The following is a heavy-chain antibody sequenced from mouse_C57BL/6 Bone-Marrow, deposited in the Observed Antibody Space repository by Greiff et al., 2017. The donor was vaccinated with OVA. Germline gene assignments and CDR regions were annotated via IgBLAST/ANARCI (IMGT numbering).Heavy chain of an antibody. CDR2: INPSTGGT. J-gene: IGHJ3*01. Sequence: VQLQQSGPELVKPGASVKISCKASGYSFTGYYMNWVKQSPEKSLEWIGEINPSTGGTTYNQKFKAKATLTVDQSSSTAYMQRKSLTSEDSAVYYCARGGASPFAYWGRGTLVTVSA. CDR1: GYSFTGYY. D-gene: IGHD1-1*02. CDR3: ARGGASPFAY. V-gene: IGHV1-42*01.